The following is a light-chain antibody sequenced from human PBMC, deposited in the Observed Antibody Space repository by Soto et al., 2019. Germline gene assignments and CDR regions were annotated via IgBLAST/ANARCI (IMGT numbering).Light chain of an antibody. CDR2: DAS. J-gene: IGKJ1*01. V-gene: IGKV3-11*01. CDR3: QQRSNWLWT. Sequence: EIVLTQSPAPLSLSPGEIATLSCRASQSVSSYLAWYQQKPGQAPRLLIYDASNRATGIPARFSGSGSGTDFTLTISSLEPEDFAVYYCQQRSNWLWTFGQGTKGEIK. CDR1: QSVSSY.